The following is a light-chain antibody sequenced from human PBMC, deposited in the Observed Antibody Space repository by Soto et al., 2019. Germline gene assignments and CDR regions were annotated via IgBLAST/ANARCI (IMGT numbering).Light chain of an antibody. V-gene: IGKV3-15*01. CDR1: QSVSSH. CDR3: QQYESSPRT. J-gene: IGKJ1*01. Sequence: EIRMTQSPAILSVSPGESATLSCRASQSVSSHVVWYQQKPGQAPRLLISDSSTGATGIPARFSGSGSGTEFTLTISRLEPEDFAVYYCQQYESSPRTFGQGTKVDIK. CDR2: DSS.